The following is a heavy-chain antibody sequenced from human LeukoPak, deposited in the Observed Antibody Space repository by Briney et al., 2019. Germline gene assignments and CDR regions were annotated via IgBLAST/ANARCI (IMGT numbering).Heavy chain of an antibody. J-gene: IGHJ4*02. Sequence: ASVKVSCKASGYTFTGYYMHWVRQAPGQGLEWMGRINPNSGGTNYAQKFQGRVTMTRDTSISTAYMELSSLRSEDTAVYYCARSAFPTAMGIIYWGQGTLVTVSS. CDR2: INPNSGGT. CDR1: GYTFTGYY. CDR3: ARSAFPTAMGIIY. D-gene: IGHD5-18*01. V-gene: IGHV1-2*06.